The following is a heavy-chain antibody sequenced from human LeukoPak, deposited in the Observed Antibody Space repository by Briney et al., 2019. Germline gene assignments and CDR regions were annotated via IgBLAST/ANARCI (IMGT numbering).Heavy chain of an antibody. D-gene: IGHD2/OR15-2a*01. CDR3: ARDQALYFSYGDF. J-gene: IGHJ4*02. Sequence: GGSLRLSCAASGFTFSNYGMHWVRQAPGKGLEWLAAIFYDGSKKYYADTVKGRFTISRDNSKNTLYLQVDSLTADDTAVYYCARDQALYFSYGDFWGQGTLVTVSS. CDR1: GFTFSNYG. CDR2: IFYDGSKK. V-gene: IGHV3-33*01.